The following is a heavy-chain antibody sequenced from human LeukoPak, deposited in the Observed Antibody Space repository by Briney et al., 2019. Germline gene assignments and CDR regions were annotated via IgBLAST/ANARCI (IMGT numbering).Heavy chain of an antibody. J-gene: IGHJ4*02. CDR2: IWYDGSNK. CDR1: GFTFSSYG. CDR3: ARSPWDNHVYFDY. V-gene: IGHV3-33*01. Sequence: GGSLRLSCAASGFTFSSYGMHWVRQAPGKGLEWVAVIWYDGSNKYYADSVKGRFTISRDNSKNALYLQMNSLRAEDTAVYYCARSPWDNHVYFDYWGQGTLVTVSS. D-gene: IGHD1/OR15-1a*01.